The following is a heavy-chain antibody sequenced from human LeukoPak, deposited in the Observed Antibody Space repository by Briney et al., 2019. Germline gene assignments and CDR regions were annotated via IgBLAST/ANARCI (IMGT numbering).Heavy chain of an antibody. J-gene: IGHJ4*02. V-gene: IGHV3-48*03. CDR3: ARGVGSGYTSGWEFDY. D-gene: IGHD6-19*01. CDR1: GFTFSSYE. CDR2: ISSSGSTI. Sequence: GRSLRLSCAASGFTFSSYEMNWVRQAPGKGLEWVSYISSSGSTIYYADSVKGRFTISRDNAKNSLYLQMNSLRAEDTAVYYCARGVGSGYTSGWEFDYWGQGTLVTVSS.